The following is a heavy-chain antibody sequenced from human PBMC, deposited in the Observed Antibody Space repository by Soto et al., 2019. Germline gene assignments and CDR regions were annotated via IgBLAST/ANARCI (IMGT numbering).Heavy chain of an antibody. CDR1: GFSLSTSGVG. CDR3: ARAYGSYYAFDI. D-gene: IGHD1-26*01. V-gene: IGHV2-5*02. J-gene: IGHJ3*02. Sequence: QITLKESGPTLVKPTQTLTLTCTFSGFSLSTSGVGVGWIRQPPGKALEWLALIYWDDDKRYSPSLKSRLTITKDTSKNQVVLTMTNMDPVDTATYYCARAYGSYYAFDIWGQGTMVTVSS. CDR2: IYWDDDK.